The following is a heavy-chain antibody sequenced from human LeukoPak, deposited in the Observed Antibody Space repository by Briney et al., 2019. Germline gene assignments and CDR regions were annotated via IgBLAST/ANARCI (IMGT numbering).Heavy chain of an antibody. J-gene: IGHJ1*01. CDR3: AKDTDRNGYSYGQEYFQH. CDR1: GFTFTDAW. V-gene: IGHV3-23*01. D-gene: IGHD5-18*01. Sequence: GGSLRLSCAAPGFTFTDAWMSWVRQAPGKGLEWVSAISGSGGSTYYADSVKGRFTISRDNSKNTLYLQMNSLRAEDTAVYYCAKDTDRNGYSYGQEYFQHWGQGTLVTVSS. CDR2: ISGSGGST.